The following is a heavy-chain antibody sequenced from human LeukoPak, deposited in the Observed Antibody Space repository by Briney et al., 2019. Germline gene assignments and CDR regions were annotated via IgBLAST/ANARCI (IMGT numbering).Heavy chain of an antibody. CDR3: ARTYSSGWYRGNYYYYYYMDV. D-gene: IGHD6-19*01. Sequence: ASVKVSRKASGYTFTSYGISWVRQAPGQGLEWMGWISAYNGNTNYAQKLQGRVTMTTDTSTSTGYMELRSLRSDDTAAYYCARTYSSGWYRGNYYYYYYMDVWGKGTTVTISS. CDR1: GYTFTSYG. CDR2: ISAYNGNT. V-gene: IGHV1-18*01. J-gene: IGHJ6*03.